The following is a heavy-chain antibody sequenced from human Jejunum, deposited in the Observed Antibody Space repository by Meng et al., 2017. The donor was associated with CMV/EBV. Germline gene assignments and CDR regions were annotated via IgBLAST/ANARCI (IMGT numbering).Heavy chain of an antibody. V-gene: IGHV4-59*01. CDR2: IYSGGRT. J-gene: IGHJ6*02. Sequence: SGGYFLSYYWSWVRQPPGKGLEWIGYIYSGGRTNYNPSLEGRVSMSIDTSNNQVSLTLRSVTAADTAVYYCARDQGTYYFGLDVWGRGTTVTVS. CDR1: GGYFLSYY. CDR3: ARDQGTYYFGLDV.